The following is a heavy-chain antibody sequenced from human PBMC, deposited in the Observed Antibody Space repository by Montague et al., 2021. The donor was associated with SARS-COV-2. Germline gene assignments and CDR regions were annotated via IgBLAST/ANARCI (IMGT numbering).Heavy chain of an antibody. V-gene: IGHV4-39*02. J-gene: IGHJ3*01. D-gene: IGHD3-22*01. CDR3: ARLKRYFDSSGSPSAFDF. CDR2: IYYTGNT. Sequence: SETLSLTCTVSGGSITNNIDYWAWIRQPPGKGLEWIGSIYYTGNTYYNPSLKSRVTISVVTSKNHFTLKLSSVTAAETAVYYCARLKRYFDSSGSPSAFDFWGQGTKATVSS. CDR1: GGSITNNIDY.